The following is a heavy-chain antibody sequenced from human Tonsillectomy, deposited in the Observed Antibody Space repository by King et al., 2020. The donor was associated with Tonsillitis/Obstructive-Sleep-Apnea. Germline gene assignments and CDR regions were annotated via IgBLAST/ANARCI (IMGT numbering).Heavy chain of an antibody. Sequence: QLVQSGAEVKKPGSSVKVSCKASGGTFNDYAISWVRQAPGQGLEWMGRIIPILGIANYAQKFQGRVTITADKSTSTAYMELSSLRSEDTAVYYCARDRGFGDLLGIYCIDYWGQGTPVTVSS. CDR3: ARDRGFGDLLGIYCIDY. CDR2: IIPILGIA. CDR1: GGTFNDYA. V-gene: IGHV1-69*09. J-gene: IGHJ4*02. D-gene: IGHD3-10*01.